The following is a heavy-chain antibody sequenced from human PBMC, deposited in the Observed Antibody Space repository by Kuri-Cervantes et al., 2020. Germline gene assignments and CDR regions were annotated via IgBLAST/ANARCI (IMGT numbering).Heavy chain of an antibody. J-gene: IGHJ5*02. V-gene: IGHV3-64*02. D-gene: IGHD4-17*01. CDR2: ISSNGRST. Sequence: ETLSLTCGASELPFSRYAMHWVRQAPGKGLQYISAISSNGRSTYNADSVKGRFIISRDNPKNTVYLQMGSLRAEDTAVYYCARGGVTVTTILGTPWGQGTLVTVSS. CDR3: ARGGVTVTTILGTP. CDR1: ELPFSRYA.